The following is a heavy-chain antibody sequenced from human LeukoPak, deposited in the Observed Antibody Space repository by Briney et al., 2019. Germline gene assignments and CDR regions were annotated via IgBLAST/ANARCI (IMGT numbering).Heavy chain of an antibody. CDR3: ARDVNGGYFDY. CDR1: GFTFRNYW. D-gene: IGHD4-23*01. Sequence: GGSLRLSCEASGFTFRNYWMSWVRQAQGKGPQWVANIDRDGDEKNYVDSVKGRFTISRDNAKNSVYLQMNSLRVDDMGVYFCARDVNGGYFDYWGQGILVTVSS. CDR2: IDRDGDEK. J-gene: IGHJ4*02. V-gene: IGHV3-7*01.